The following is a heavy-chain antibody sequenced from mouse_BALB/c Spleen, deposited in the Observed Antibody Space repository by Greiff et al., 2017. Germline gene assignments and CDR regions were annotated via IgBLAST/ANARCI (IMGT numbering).Heavy chain of an antibody. CDR1: GYTFTSYW. Sequence: VQLVESGAELAKPGASVKMSCKASGYTFTSYWMHWVKQRPGQGLEWIGYINPSTGYTEYNQKFKDKATLTADKSSSTAYMQLSSLTSEDSAVYYCANHDGGFAYWGQGTLVTVSA. D-gene: IGHD2-12*01. J-gene: IGHJ3*01. CDR3: ANHDGGFAY. CDR2: INPSTGYT. V-gene: IGHV1-7*01.